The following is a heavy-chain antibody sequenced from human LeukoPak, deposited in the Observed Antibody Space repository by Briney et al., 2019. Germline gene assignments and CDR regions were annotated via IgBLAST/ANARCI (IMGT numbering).Heavy chain of an antibody. CDR2: ISAYNGNT. Sequence: ASVKVSCKASGYTFTSYGISWVRQAPGQGLEWMGWISAYNGNTNYAQKLQGRVTMTTDTSTSTAYMELSSLRSEDTAVYYCARDLRTYYDILTGYYGNNWFDPWGQGTLVTVSS. D-gene: IGHD3-9*01. J-gene: IGHJ5*02. CDR3: ARDLRTYYDILTGYYGNNWFDP. CDR1: GYTFTSYG. V-gene: IGHV1-18*01.